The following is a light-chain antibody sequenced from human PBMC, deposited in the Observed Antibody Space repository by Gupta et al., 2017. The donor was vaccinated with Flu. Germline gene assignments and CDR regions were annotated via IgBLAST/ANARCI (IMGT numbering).Light chain of an antibody. CDR1: NIGSKT. Sequence: NIGSKTVNWYHQQPGTSPTLLIYDNTQRPSGLPELFAGSNSGNAASLTISGVEAGDEADHYCSTCDNSRDSTVFGAGTKFTVL. CDR3: STCDNSRDSTV. V-gene: IGLV1-44*01. J-gene: IGLJ1*01. CDR2: DNT.